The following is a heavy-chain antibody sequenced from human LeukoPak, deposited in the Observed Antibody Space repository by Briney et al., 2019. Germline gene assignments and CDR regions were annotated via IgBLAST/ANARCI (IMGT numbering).Heavy chain of an antibody. D-gene: IGHD5-24*01. Sequence: PSETLSLTCTVSGGSISSGSYYWSWIRQPAGKGLEWIGRIYTSGSTNYNPSLKSRVTISVDTSKNQFSLKLSSVTAADTAVYYCASCRDRYNSGYYYYYMDVWGKGTTITISS. CDR1: GGSISSGSYY. CDR2: IYTSGST. CDR3: ASCRDRYNSGYYYYYMDV. V-gene: IGHV4-61*02. J-gene: IGHJ6*03.